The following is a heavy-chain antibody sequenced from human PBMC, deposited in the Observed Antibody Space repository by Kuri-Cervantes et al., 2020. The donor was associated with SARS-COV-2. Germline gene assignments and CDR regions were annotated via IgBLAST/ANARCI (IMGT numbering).Heavy chain of an antibody. Sequence: LSLTCAASGFTFDDYGMSWVRQAPGKGLEWVSGINWNGGSTGYADSVKGRFTISRDNAKNSLYLQMNSLRAEDTAVYYCARGSCSSTSCYYTNWFDPWGQGTLVTVSS. CDR3: ARGSCSSTSCYYTNWFDP. D-gene: IGHD2-2*01. J-gene: IGHJ5*02. CDR2: INWNGGST. V-gene: IGHV3-20*04. CDR1: GFTFDDYG.